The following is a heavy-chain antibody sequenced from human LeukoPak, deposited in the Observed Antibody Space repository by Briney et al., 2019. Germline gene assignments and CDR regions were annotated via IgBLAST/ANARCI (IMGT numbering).Heavy chain of an antibody. CDR2: IYYSGST. D-gene: IGHD1-26*01. CDR3: ARDSLGGGSGSPLDY. Sequence: SETLSLTCTVSGGSISSYYWSWIRQPPGKGLEWIGYIYYSGSTNYNPSLKSRVTISVDTSKNQFSLKLSSVTAADTAVYYCARDSLGGGSGSPLDYWGQGTLVTVSS. J-gene: IGHJ4*02. CDR1: GGSISSYY. V-gene: IGHV4-59*01.